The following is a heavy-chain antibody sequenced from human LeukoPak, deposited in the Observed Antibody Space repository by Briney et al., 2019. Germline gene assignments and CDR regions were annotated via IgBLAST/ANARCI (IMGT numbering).Heavy chain of an antibody. CDR3: ATDPLRYFDWLLYD. Sequence: ASVKVSCKVSGYTLTELSMHWVRQAPGKGLEWRGGFDPEDGETIYAQKFQGRVTMTEDTSTDTAYMELSSLRSEDTAVYYCATDPLRYFDWLLYDWGQGTLVTVSS. V-gene: IGHV1-24*01. D-gene: IGHD3-9*01. CDR1: GYTLTELS. CDR2: FDPEDGET. J-gene: IGHJ4*02.